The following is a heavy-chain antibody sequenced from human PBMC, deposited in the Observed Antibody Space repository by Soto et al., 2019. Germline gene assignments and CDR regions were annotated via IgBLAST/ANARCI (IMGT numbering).Heavy chain of an antibody. V-gene: IGHV1-69*01. J-gene: IGHJ6*02. Sequence: QVQLVQSGAEVKKPGSSVKVSCKASGGTFSSYAISWVRQAPGQGLEWMGGIIPIFGTANYAQKFQGRVTITADESTSTAYMELSSLRSEDTAVYYCARDGRSKQWLAIYGMDVWDQGTTVTVSS. CDR3: ARDGRSKQWLAIYGMDV. D-gene: IGHD6-19*01. CDR1: GGTFSSYA. CDR2: IIPIFGTA.